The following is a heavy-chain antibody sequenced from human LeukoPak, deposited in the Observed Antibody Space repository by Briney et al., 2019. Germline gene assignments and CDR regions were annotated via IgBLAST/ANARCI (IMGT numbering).Heavy chain of an antibody. CDR2: IWYDGHNK. CDR1: GFTFSSNG. D-gene: IGHD2-15*01. V-gene: IGHV3-33*06. CDR3: AKGSVVVVAAAY. Sequence: GGSLRLSCAASGFTFSSNGMHWVRQAPGKGLEWVAVIWYDGHNKYYADSVKGRFTISRDNSKNTLYLQMNSLRAEDTAVYYCAKGSVVVVAAAYWGQGTLVTVSS. J-gene: IGHJ4*02.